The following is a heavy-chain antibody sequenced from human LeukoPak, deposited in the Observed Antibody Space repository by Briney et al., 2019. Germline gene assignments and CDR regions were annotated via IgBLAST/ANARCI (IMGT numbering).Heavy chain of an antibody. V-gene: IGHV4-34*01. Sequence: SETLSLTCGVYGGSVSGYYWNWIRQPPGKGLEWIGEINHSGSTSYNPSLKSRVTISLDTSKNQFSLKLRSVTAADTAVYYCARVGIAVAGTVFDYWGQGTLVTVSS. CDR1: GGSVSGYY. CDR2: INHSGST. CDR3: ARVGIAVAGTVFDY. D-gene: IGHD6-19*01. J-gene: IGHJ4*02.